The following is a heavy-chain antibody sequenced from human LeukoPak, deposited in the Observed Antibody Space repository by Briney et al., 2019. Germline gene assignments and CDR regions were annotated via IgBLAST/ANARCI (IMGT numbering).Heavy chain of an antibody. CDR2: IIPIFGTA. CDR1: GGTFSSYA. D-gene: IGHD5-12*01. J-gene: IGHJ6*03. CDR3: ARSRGEWLRFHYYYMDV. V-gene: IGHV1-69*05. Sequence: SVKVSCKASGGTFSSYAISWVRQAPGQGLEWMGGIIPIFGTANYAQKFQGRVTITTDESTNTAYMELSSLRSEDTAVYYCARSRGEWLRFHYYYMDVWGKGTTVTVSS.